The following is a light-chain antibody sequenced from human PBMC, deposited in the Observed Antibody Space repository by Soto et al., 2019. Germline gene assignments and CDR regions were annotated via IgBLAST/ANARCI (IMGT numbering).Light chain of an antibody. V-gene: IGLV2-23*01. CDR1: SSDVGSYNL. Sequence: QSVLTQPASVSGSPGQSITISCTGTSSDVGSYNLVSWYQQHPGKAPKLMIYEGSKRPSGVSNRFSGSKSGNTASLTISGLQAEDEADYYCCSYAGSSLYVFGTRTKVTVL. J-gene: IGLJ1*01. CDR2: EGS. CDR3: CSYAGSSLYV.